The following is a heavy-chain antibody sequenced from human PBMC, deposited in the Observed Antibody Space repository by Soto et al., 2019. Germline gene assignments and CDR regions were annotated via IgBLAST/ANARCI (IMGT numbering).Heavy chain of an antibody. J-gene: IGHJ6*03. V-gene: IGHV1-8*01. CDR3: ARRIGVLATYPYYYYYMDV. CDR2: MNPNSGNT. CDR1: GYTFTRYD. D-gene: IGHD3-10*01. Sequence: GASGKVSCKASGYTFTRYDINWVRQATGRGLEWMGWMNPNSGNTGYAQKFQGRVTMTRNTSISTAYMELSSLRSEDTAVYYCARRIGVLATYPYYYYYMDVWGKGTTVTVSS.